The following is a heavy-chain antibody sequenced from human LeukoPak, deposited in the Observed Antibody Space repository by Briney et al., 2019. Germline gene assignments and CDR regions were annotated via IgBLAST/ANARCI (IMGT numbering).Heavy chain of an antibody. V-gene: IGHV4-30-2*01. CDR2: IYHSGST. J-gene: IGHJ1*01. D-gene: IGHD2-8*01. CDR3: ARGTSHFQR. Sequence: SETLSLTCAVSGGSISSGGYSWSWIRQPPGKGLEWIGYIYHSGSTYYNPSLKSRVTISVDRSKNQFSLKLSSVTAADTAVYYCARGTSHFQRWGQGTLVTVSS. CDR1: GGSISSGGYS.